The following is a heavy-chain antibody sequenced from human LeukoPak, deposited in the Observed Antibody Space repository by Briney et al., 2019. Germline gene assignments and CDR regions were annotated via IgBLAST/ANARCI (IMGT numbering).Heavy chain of an antibody. CDR3: ARVATDIVATIYFDY. V-gene: IGHV1-18*01. CDR1: GYTFTSYG. Sequence: ASVKVSCKASGYTFTSYGISWVRQAPGQGLEWMGWISAYNGNTNYAQKLQGRVTMTTDTSTSTACMELRSLRSDDTAVYYCARVATDIVATIYFDYWGQGALVTVSS. CDR2: ISAYNGNT. J-gene: IGHJ4*02. D-gene: IGHD5-12*01.